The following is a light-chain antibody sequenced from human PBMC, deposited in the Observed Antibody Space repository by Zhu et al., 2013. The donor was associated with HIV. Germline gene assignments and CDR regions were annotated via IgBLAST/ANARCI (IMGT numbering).Light chain of an antibody. V-gene: IGKV3D-20*02. Sequence: EIVLTQSPGTLSLFPGQRATLSCRASHSFSSNFLAWYQHKPGQAPRLLIYSASTRATGVPERFSGSGSGTDFTLTISRLEPEDFAVYYCQQRSNWPLTFGGGTKVEIK. J-gene: IGKJ4*01. CDR1: HSFSSNF. CDR2: SAS. CDR3: QQRSNWPLT.